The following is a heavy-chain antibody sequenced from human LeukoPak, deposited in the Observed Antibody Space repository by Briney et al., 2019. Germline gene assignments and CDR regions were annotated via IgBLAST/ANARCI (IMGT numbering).Heavy chain of an antibody. Sequence: GAPVKVSCKASGGTFSSYAISWVRQAPGQGLEWMGGIIPIFGTANYAQKFQGRVTITADESTSTAYMELSSLRAEDTAVYYCAKGQQLSSPFDYWGQGTLVTVSS. CDR2: IIPIFGTA. J-gene: IGHJ4*02. D-gene: IGHD6-13*01. CDR1: GGTFSSYA. V-gene: IGHV1-69*13. CDR3: AKGQQLSSPFDY.